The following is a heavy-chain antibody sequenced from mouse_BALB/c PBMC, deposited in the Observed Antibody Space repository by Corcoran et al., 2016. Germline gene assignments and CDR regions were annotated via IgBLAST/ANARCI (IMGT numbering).Heavy chain of an antibody. J-gene: IGHJ3*01. D-gene: IGHD1-1*01. Sequence: EVQLQQSGPELVKPGASVKMSCKASGYTFTSYVMHWVKQKPGQGLEWIGYINPYNDGTKYNEKFKGKVTLTSDKSSSTAYMELSSLTSEDSAVDYCARSDCGSSYPCAYWGQGTLVTVAA. V-gene: IGHV1S136*01. CDR1: GYTFTSYV. CDR2: INPYNDGT. CDR3: ARSDCGSSYPCAY.